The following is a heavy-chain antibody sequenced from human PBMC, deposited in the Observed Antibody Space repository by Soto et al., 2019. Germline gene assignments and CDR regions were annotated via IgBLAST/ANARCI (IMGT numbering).Heavy chain of an antibody. Sequence: QVQLVQSGAEVKKPGASVKVSCKASGYTFTRYYIHWVRQAPGQGLEWMGIINPNGGSTSYAQKFQGRVTMTMDTSTSTVYMALSSLRSEDTAVYYCASALGDPNWGQGTLVTVSS. J-gene: IGHJ4*02. V-gene: IGHV1-46*01. D-gene: IGHD2-21*01. CDR1: GYTFTRYY. CDR3: ASALGDPN. CDR2: INPNGGST.